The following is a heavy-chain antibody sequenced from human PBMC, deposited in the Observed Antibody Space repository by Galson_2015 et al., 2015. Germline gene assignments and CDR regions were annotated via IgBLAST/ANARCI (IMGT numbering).Heavy chain of an antibody. V-gene: IGHV3-30-3*01. J-gene: IGHJ6*02. CDR2: ISYDGSNK. D-gene: IGHD4-23*01. CDR1: GFTFSGYA. Sequence: SLRLSCAASGFTFSGYAMHWVRQAPGKGLEWVADISYDGSNKYYADSVKGRLTISRDKSKNTLYLQMNSLRGEDTAVYYCARALSATPVDGMDVWGHGTTVTVSS. CDR3: ARALSATPVDGMDV.